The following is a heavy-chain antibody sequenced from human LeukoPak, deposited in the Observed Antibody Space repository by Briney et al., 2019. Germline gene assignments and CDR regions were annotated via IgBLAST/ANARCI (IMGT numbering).Heavy chain of an antibody. CDR3: ARFEATNPYYYGMDV. CDR2: INPNSGGT. V-gene: IGHV1-2*02. D-gene: IGHD5-12*01. Sequence: GASVKVSCKASGYTFTGYYMHWVRQAPGQGLEWMGWINPNSGGTNYAQKFQGRVTMTRDTSISTAYMELSRLRSDDTAVYYCARFEATNPYYYGMDVWAKGPRSPSP. CDR1: GYTFTGYY. J-gene: IGHJ6*02.